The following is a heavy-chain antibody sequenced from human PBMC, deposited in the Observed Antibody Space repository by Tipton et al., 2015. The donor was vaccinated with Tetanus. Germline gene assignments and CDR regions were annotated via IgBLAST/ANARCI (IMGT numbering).Heavy chain of an antibody. Sequence: QLVQSGGEVKKPGESLKISCKGSGYIFTNYWIGWVRQEPGKGLEWMGIIYPGDSDTRYSPPFQGQVTISVDKSISTAYLQWSSLKASATSMFYCAGGHCSDGVCNFDFWGQGALVAVSS. V-gene: IGHV5-51*01. CDR1: GYIFTNYW. CDR3: AGGHCSDGVCNFDF. D-gene: IGHD2-15*01. J-gene: IGHJ4*02. CDR2: IYPGDSDT.